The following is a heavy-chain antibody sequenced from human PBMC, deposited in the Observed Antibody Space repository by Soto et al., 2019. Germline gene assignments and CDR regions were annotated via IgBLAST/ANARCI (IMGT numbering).Heavy chain of an antibody. CDR3: AAYDYIWGSYRPNDY. D-gene: IGHD3-16*02. CDR1: GFTFSSYS. J-gene: IGHJ4*02. CDR2: ISSSSSYI. V-gene: IGHV3-21*01. Sequence: GGSLRLSCAASGFTFSSYSMNWVRQAPGKGLEWVSSISSSSSYIYYADSVKGRFTISRDNAKNSLYLQMNSLRAEDTAVYYCAAYDYIWGSYRPNDYWGQGTLVTVSS.